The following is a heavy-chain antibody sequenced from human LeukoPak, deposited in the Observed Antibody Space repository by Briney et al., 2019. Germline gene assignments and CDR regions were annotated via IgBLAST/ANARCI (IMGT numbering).Heavy chain of an antibody. CDR3: ARDLGQYYDTSDNWFDP. CDR2: IKQDGSEK. J-gene: IGHJ5*02. Sequence: GGSLRLSCAASGFTFSTYRMSWVRQAPGKGLEGVANIKQDGSEKHYVDSVKGRFTISRDNAKNSLYLQMSSLRAEDTAVYYCARDLGQYYDTSDNWFDPWGQGTLVPVSS. V-gene: IGHV3-7*01. D-gene: IGHD3-22*01. CDR1: GFTFSTYR.